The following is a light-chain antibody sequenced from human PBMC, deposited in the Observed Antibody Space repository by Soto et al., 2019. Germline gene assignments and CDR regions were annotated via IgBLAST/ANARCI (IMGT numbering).Light chain of an antibody. CDR3: SSYTSSSIRV. V-gene: IGLV2-14*01. CDR1: SSDVGGYNY. CDR2: EVS. J-gene: IGLJ3*02. Sequence: QLVLTQPASVSGSPGQSITISCTGTSSDVGGYNYVSWYQQHPGKAPKLMIYEVSNRPSGVSNRFSGSKSGNTASLTISGLQAEDEADYYCSSYTSSSIRVFGGGTKVTVL.